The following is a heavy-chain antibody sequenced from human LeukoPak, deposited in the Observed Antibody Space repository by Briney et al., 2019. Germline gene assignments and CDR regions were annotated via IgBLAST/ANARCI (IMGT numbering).Heavy chain of an antibody. CDR3: ARRGGGGAIPQAFDI. CDR2: IYHSGST. Sequence: PSETLSLTCTVSGASISSYYWSWLRQPPGKGLEWIGYIYHSGSTYYNPSLKSRVTISVDRSKNQFSLKLSSVTAADTAVYYCARRGGGGAIPQAFDIWGQGTMVTVSS. CDR1: GASISSYY. V-gene: IGHV4-59*12. D-gene: IGHD3-16*01. J-gene: IGHJ3*02.